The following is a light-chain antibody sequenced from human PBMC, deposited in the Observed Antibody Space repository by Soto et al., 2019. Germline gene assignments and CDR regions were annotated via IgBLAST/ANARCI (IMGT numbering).Light chain of an antibody. Sequence: DVQLTQSPSTLSASVGDTVTITCRASQSSSNWLDWYQQKPGKAPKLLIYKASNLASEVPSRFSGSGSGTDFTLIMSSLQHYDVATSYFQQDSSYSFSCGPATNVDIK. V-gene: IGKV1-5*03. J-gene: IGKJ3*01. CDR3: QQDSSYSFS. CDR2: KAS. CDR1: QSSSNW.